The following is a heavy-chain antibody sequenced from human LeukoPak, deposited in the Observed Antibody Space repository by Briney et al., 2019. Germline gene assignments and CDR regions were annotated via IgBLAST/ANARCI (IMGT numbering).Heavy chain of an antibody. CDR3: ASASVGATPYFQH. J-gene: IGHJ1*01. CDR1: GGSISSYY. Sequence: SETLSLTCTVSGGSISSYYWSWIRQPPGKGLEWIGEIYHSGSTNYNPSLKSRVTISVDKSKNQFSLKLSSVTAADTAVYYCASASVGATPYFQHWGQGTLVTVSS. D-gene: IGHD1-26*01. CDR2: IYHSGST. V-gene: IGHV4-59*12.